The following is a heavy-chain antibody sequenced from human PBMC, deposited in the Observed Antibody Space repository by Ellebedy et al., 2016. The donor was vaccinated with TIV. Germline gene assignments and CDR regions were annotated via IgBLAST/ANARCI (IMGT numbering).Heavy chain of an antibody. J-gene: IGHJ4*02. CDR2: IQPGDSDT. D-gene: IGHD3-3*01. CDR3: ARAYDFWSGYRFDY. Sequence: GESLKISXKASGYIFSSHCIGWVRQMPGKGLEWMGIIQPGDSDTRYSPSSQGRVTISADESISTAYLQWSSLKASDTAIYYCARAYDFWSGYRFDYWGQGTLVTVSS. CDR1: GYIFSSHC. V-gene: IGHV5-51*01.